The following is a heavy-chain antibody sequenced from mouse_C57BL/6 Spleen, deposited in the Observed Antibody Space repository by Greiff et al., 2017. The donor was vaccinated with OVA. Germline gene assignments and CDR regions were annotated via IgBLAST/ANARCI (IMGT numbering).Heavy chain of an antibody. D-gene: IGHD2-1*01. V-gene: IGHV3-6*01. J-gene: IGHJ1*03. CDR2: ISYDGSN. Sequence: EVKLMESGPGLVKPSQSLSLTCSVTGYSITSGYYWNWIRQFPGNKLEWMGYISYDGSNNYNPSLKNRISITRDTSKNQFFLKLNSVTTEDTATYYCAGNGNYEYFDVWGTGTTVTVSS. CDR1: GYSITSGYY. CDR3: AGNGNYEYFDV.